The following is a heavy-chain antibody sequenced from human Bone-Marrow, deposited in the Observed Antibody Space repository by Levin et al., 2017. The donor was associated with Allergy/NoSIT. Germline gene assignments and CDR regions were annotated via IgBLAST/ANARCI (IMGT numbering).Heavy chain of an antibody. CDR1: GFSFSSYS. CDR2: ISSSSSTI. Sequence: PGGSLRLSCAASGFSFSSYSMNWVRQAPGKGLEWVSYISSSSSTIYYADSVKGRVIISRDNAKNSLYLQMNSLRAEDTAVYYCARDIPYGDYVWYFDLWGRGTLVTVSS. D-gene: IGHD4-17*01. J-gene: IGHJ2*01. V-gene: IGHV3-48*01. CDR3: ARDIPYGDYVWYFDL.